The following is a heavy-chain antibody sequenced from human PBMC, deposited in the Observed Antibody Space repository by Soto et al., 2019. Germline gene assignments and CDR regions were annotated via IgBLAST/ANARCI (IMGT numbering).Heavy chain of an antibody. CDR1: GFTVSSNY. V-gene: IGHV3-23*01. J-gene: IGHJ5*02. CDR2: ISGSGGST. Sequence: GGSLRLSCAASGFTVSSNYMNWVRQAPGKGLEWVSVISGSGGSTYYADSVKGRFTISRDNSKNTLYLQMNSLRAEDTAVYYCAKDPSGYSYGTNWFDPWGQGTLVTVSS. D-gene: IGHD5-18*01. CDR3: AKDPSGYSYGTNWFDP.